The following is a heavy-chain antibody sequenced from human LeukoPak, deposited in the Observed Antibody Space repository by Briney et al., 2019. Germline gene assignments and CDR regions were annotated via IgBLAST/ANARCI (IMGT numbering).Heavy chain of an antibody. CDR3: ARAIVGTTTRIVEVWDY. CDR2: IYSSGST. Sequence: GGSLRLSCAASGFTVSSHYIGWVRQAPGKGLEWVSVIYSSGSTYYSDSVKGRFTISRDNSKNTLYLQMNSLRAEDTAVYYCARAIVGTTTRIVEVWDYWGQGTLVTVSS. J-gene: IGHJ4*02. V-gene: IGHV3-53*01. D-gene: IGHD1-26*01. CDR1: GFTVSSHY.